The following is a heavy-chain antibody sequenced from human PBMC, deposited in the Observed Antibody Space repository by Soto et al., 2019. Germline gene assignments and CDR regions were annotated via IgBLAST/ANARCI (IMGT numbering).Heavy chain of an antibody. CDR2: IIPIFGTA. Sequence: SVKVSCKASGGTFSSYAISWVRQAPGQGLEWMGGIIPIFGTANYAQKFQGRVTITADESTSTAYMELSSLRSEDTAVYYCARAWVVAANRVYYGMDVWGQGTTVTVSS. CDR3: ARAWVVAANRVYYGMDV. V-gene: IGHV1-69*13. CDR1: GGTFSSYA. J-gene: IGHJ6*02. D-gene: IGHD2-15*01.